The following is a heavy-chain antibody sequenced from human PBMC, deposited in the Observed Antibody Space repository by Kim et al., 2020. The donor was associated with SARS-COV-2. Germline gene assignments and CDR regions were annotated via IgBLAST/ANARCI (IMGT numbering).Heavy chain of an antibody. D-gene: IGHD4-17*01. J-gene: IGHJ4*02. Sequence: SAASVKGRVTISRDESKSIAYLQMNSLKTEDTAFYYCTRGDGGDYPFFDYWGQGTLVTVSS. CDR3: TRGDGGDYPFFDY. V-gene: IGHV3-49*02.